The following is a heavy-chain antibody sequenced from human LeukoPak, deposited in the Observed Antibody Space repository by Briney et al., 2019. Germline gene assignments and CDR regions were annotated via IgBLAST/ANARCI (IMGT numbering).Heavy chain of an antibody. D-gene: IGHD1-26*01. Sequence: SETLSLTCTVSDGSISNYYWNWIRQPPGKGLEWIGYIHDSGRTNYNPSLKSRVTISVDTSKNQFSLKLSSVTAADTAVYHCARGRGSGSSPRTYWGQGTLVTVSS. V-gene: IGHV4-59*01. CDR2: IHDSGRT. J-gene: IGHJ4*02. CDR3: ARGRGSGSSPRTY. CDR1: DGSISNYY.